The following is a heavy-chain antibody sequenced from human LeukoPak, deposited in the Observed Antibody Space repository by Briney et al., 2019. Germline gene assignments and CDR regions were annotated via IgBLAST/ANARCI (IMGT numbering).Heavy chain of an antibody. CDR2: IIPIFGTA. CDR1: GGTFSSYA. Sequence: SVKVSCKASGGTFSSYAVSWVRQAPGQGLEWMGGIIPIFGTANYAQKFQGRVTITADKSTSTAYMELSSLRSEDTAVYYCARVGGTTIQYYYYYYMDVWGKGTTVTVSS. D-gene: IGHD1-7*01. CDR3: ARVGGTTIQYYYYYYMDV. J-gene: IGHJ6*03. V-gene: IGHV1-69*06.